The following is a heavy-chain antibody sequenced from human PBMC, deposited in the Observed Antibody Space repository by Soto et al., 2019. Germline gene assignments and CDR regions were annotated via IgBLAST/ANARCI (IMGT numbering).Heavy chain of an antibody. CDR2: IYRRGDT. J-gene: IGHJ4*02. D-gene: IGHD4-17*01. V-gene: IGHV4-4*02. CDR1: GGSISNNNW. Sequence: PSETLSLTCAVSGGSISNNNWWSWVRQPPGKGLEYIGEIYRRGDTKYNPSLKSRITISVDKSKNQFSLKLNSVTAADTAVYYCARDDPGDDFDYWGQGALVTVSS. CDR3: ARDDPGDDFDY.